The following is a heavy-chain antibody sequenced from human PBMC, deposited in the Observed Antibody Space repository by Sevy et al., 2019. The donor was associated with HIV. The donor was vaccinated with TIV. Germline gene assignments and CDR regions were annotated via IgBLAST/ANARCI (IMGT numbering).Heavy chain of an antibody. CDR1: GDSFSNYY. Sequence: SGTLSLTCTVSGDSFSNYYWSWIRQSPGKGPEWIGYIYHNGSTNFNRSLKRRVTISVYTSKNQFSLKLNSVTAADTAVYYCARGKVLFDYWGQGTLVTVSS. J-gene: IGHJ4*02. D-gene: IGHD3-10*01. V-gene: IGHV4-59*01. CDR2: IYHNGST. CDR3: ARGKVLFDY.